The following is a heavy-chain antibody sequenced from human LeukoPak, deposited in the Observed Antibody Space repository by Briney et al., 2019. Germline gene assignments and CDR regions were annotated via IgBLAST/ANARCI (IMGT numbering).Heavy chain of an antibody. CDR1: GFTFSSYW. CDR3: AKSRLSSGYTCFDY. Sequence: PGGSLRLSCAASGFTFSSYWMSWVRQAPGKGLEWVSAISGSGGSTYYADSVKGRFTISRDNSKNTLYLQMNSLRAEDTAVYYCAKSRLSSGYTCFDYWGQGTLVTVSS. V-gene: IGHV3-23*01. D-gene: IGHD3-22*01. J-gene: IGHJ4*02. CDR2: ISGSGGST.